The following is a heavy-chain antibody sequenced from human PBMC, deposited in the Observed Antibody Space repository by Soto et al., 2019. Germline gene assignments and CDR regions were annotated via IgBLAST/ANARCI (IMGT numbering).Heavy chain of an antibody. D-gene: IGHD4-17*01. CDR3: ARDLRFDYGDPSGYMDV. CDR1: GYTFTSYG. V-gene: IGHV1-18*01. Sequence: ASVKVSCKASGYTFTSYGISWVRQAPGQGLEWMGWISAYNGNTNYAQKLQGRVTMTTDTSTSTAYMELRSLRSDDTAVYYCARDLRFDYGDPSGYMDVWGKGTTVTVSS. CDR2: ISAYNGNT. J-gene: IGHJ6*03.